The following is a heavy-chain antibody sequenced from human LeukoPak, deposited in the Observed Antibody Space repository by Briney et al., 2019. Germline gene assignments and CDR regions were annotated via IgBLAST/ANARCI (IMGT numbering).Heavy chain of an antibody. Sequence: SETLSLTCAVYGESFSGYYWSWIRQPPGKGLEWIGEINHSGSTNYNPSLKSRVTISVDTSKNQFSLKLSSVTAVDTAVYYCARGRSIAAAGLFGYWGQGTLVTVSS. J-gene: IGHJ4*02. D-gene: IGHD6-13*01. CDR3: ARGRSIAAAGLFGY. CDR2: INHSGST. CDR1: GESFSGYY. V-gene: IGHV4-34*01.